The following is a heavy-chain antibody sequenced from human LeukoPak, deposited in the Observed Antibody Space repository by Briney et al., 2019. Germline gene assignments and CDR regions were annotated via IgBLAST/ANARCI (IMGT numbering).Heavy chain of an antibody. D-gene: IGHD2-2*01. CDR1: GGSISSYY. CDR2: IYTSGST. Sequence: SETLSLTCTVSGGSISSYYWSWIRQPAGKGLEWIGRIYTSGSTSYNPSLKSRVTISVDKSKNQFSLKLSSVTAADTAVYYCARSIVVVPAALYYYYYYMDVWGKGTTVTVSS. CDR3: ARSIVVVPAALYYYYYYMDV. J-gene: IGHJ6*03. V-gene: IGHV4-4*07.